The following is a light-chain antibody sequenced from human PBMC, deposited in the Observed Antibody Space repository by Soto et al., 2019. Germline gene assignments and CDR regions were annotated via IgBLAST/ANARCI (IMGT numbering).Light chain of an antibody. J-gene: IGLJ1*01. CDR1: GSDVGGYRY. CDR2: EVS. V-gene: IGLV2-14*03. Sequence: HSALTQRASVSGCPGQSITISCAGRGSDVGGYRYVSWYQQHPGKAPKLIIYEVSNRASGVSDRFSGSKSGNTASLTISGLLTEDEAVYYCGSYTSSVTYVFGTGTKVTVL. CDR3: GSYTSSVTYV.